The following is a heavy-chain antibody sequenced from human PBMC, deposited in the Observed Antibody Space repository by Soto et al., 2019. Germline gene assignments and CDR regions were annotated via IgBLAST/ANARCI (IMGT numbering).Heavy chain of an antibody. CDR1: GGTFSSYA. Sequence: QVQLVQSGAEVKKPGSSVKVSCKASGGTFSSYAISWVRQAPGQGLEWMGGIIPIFGTANYAQKFQGRVTITADKSTSTAYMELSSLRSEDTAVYYCASSKLDAHYDFWSGYYMSWFDPWGQGTLVTVSS. D-gene: IGHD3-3*01. J-gene: IGHJ5*02. CDR3: ASSKLDAHYDFWSGYYMSWFDP. CDR2: IIPIFGTA. V-gene: IGHV1-69*06.